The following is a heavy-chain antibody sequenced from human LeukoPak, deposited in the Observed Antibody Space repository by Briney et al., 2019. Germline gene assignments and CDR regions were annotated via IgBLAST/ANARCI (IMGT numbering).Heavy chain of an antibody. CDR2: INHSGST. V-gene: IGHV4-34*01. Sequence: SETLSLTCAVYGGSFGGYYWSWIRQPPGKGLEWIGEINHSGSTNYNPSLKSRVTISVDTSKNQFSLKLSSVTAADTAVYYCATNRWANYEDAFDIWGQGTMVTVSS. J-gene: IGHJ3*02. D-gene: IGHD4/OR15-4a*01. CDR3: ATNRWANYEDAFDI. CDR1: GGSFGGYY.